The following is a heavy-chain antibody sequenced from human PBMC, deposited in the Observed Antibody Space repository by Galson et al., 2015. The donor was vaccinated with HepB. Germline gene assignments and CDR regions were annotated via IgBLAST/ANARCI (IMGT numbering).Heavy chain of an antibody. Sequence: SVKVSCKASGGTFSSYAISWVRQAPGQGLEWMGRIIPILGIANYAQKFQGRVTITADKSTSTAYIELSSLRSEDTAVYYCARGYYYDSSGYFGYWGQGTLVTVSS. CDR3: ARGYYYDSSGYFGY. D-gene: IGHD3-22*01. CDR1: GGTFSSYA. V-gene: IGHV1-69*04. J-gene: IGHJ4*02. CDR2: IIPILGIA.